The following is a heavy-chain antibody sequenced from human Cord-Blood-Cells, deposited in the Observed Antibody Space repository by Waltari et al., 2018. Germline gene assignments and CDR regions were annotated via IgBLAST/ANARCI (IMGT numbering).Heavy chain of an antibody. CDR3: AREAKGEDAFDI. Sequence: QVQLVQSGAEVKKPGASVKVSCKASGYTFTSYVFNWMRQATGQGLEWMGWKNPNSGNTGYAQRFQGRVTMTRNTAISTGYMELSSLRSEDTAVYYCAREAKGEDAFDIWGQGTMVTVSS. D-gene: IGHD1-26*01. J-gene: IGHJ3*02. CDR2: KNPNSGNT. V-gene: IGHV1-8*01. CDR1: GYTFTSYV.